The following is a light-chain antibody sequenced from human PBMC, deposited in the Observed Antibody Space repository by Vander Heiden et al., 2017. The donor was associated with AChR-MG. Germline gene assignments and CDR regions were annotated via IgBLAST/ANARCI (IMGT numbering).Light chain of an antibody. V-gene: IGLV8-61*01. CDR3: VLYMGGGIWV. CDR1: SGSVSTSYY. CDR2: TTN. Sequence: QTVVTQEPSFSVSPGGTVTLTCGLSSGSVSTSYYPSWYQQTPGQAPRTLIYTTNTRSSGVPDRFSGSIVGNKAALTITGAQADDESDYYCVLYMGGGIWVFGGGTKVTVL. J-gene: IGLJ3*02.